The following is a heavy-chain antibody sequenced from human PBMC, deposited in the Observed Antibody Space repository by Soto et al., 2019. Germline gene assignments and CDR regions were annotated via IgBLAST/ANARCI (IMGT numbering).Heavy chain of an antibody. V-gene: IGHV1-18*01. CDR3: TRDPYSSGWYLAVARDY. CDR2: ISAYNGNT. Sequence: QVQLVQSGAEVKKPGASVKVSCKSSGYTFTSYGISWVRQAPGQGLEWMGWISAYNGNTNYAQKLQGRVTMTTDTSTSTAYMELRSLRSDDTAVYYCTRDPYSSGWYLAVARDYWGQGTLVTVSS. J-gene: IGHJ4*02. CDR1: GYTFTSYG. D-gene: IGHD6-19*01.